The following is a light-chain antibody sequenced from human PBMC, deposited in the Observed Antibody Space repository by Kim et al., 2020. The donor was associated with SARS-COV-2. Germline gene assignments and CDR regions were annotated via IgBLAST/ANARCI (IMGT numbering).Light chain of an antibody. CDR3: QQYDGTSPLT. CDR1: ESVSSN. J-gene: IGKJ2*01. Sequence: LSPGERATLSCRASESVSSNIAGCQQRTRQAPSLLIYGASRRATDVTDRFSGGGSGGTFTLTISRREPQDFAVYYCQQYDGTSPLTFGQGTKLEI. V-gene: IGKV3-20*01. CDR2: GAS.